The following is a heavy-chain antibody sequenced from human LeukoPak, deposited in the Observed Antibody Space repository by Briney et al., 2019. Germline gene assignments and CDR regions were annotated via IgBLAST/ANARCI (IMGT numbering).Heavy chain of an antibody. CDR3: AKAGNEVAATRYYYYGMDV. CDR1: GFTFSSYA. CDR2: ISGSGGST. J-gene: IGHJ6*02. V-gene: IGHV3-23*01. Sequence: PGGSLRLSCAASGFTFSSYAMSWVRQAPGKGLEWVSAISGSGGSTYYADSVKGRFTISRDNSKNTLYLQMNSLRAEDTAVYYCAKAGNEVAATRYYYYGMDVWGQGTTVTVSS. D-gene: IGHD2-15*01.